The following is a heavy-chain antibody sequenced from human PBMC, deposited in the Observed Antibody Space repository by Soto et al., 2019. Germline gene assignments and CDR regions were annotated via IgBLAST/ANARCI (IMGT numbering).Heavy chain of an antibody. CDR2: INSDGSSI. CDR3: GRGVEVWFGDPNWFDP. V-gene: IGHV3-74*03. Sequence: EVQLVESGGGLVQPGGSLRLSCAASGFTFSSYWMHWVRQAPGKGLVWVSRINSDGSSITYADSVKGRFAISRDNAKKALYLERDSRGAEDTAVYYCGRGVEVWFGDPNWFDPWGQGTLVTVSS. J-gene: IGHJ5*02. CDR1: GFTFSSYW. D-gene: IGHD3-10*01.